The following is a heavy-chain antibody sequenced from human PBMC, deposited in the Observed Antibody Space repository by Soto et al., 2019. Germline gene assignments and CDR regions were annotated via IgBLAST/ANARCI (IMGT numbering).Heavy chain of an antibody. CDR1: ADTFNSYS. CDR3: ARSLEGTTVTNWFDP. V-gene: IGHV1-69*01. Sequence: QVQLVQSGAEVKKPGSSVKVSCKASADTFNSYSLSWLRQAPGKRLEWMGGITPVFGTADYAQSFEDRLTITADDSTSTGYMELSSLRSDDTAVYYCARSLEGTTVTNWFDPWGQGALVTVSS. D-gene: IGHD4-17*01. J-gene: IGHJ5*02. CDR2: ITPVFGTA.